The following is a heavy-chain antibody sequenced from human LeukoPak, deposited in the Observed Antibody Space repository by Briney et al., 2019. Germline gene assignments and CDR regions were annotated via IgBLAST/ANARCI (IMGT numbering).Heavy chain of an antibody. CDR2: ISAYNGNT. J-gene: IGHJ4*02. CDR1: GYTFTSYG. D-gene: IGHD4-11*01. CDR3: ARDDGTVTTADGFDY. V-gene: IGHV1-18*01. Sequence: GASVKVSCKASGYTFTSYGISWVRQAPGQGLEWMGWISAYNGNTNYAQKLQGRVTMTTDTSTSTAYMELRSLRSDDTALYYCARDDGTVTTADGFDYWGQGTLVTVSS.